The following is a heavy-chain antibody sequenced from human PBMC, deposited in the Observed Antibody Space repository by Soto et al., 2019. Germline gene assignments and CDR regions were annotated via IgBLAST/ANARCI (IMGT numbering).Heavy chain of an antibody. J-gene: IGHJ3*02. Sequence: GGSLRLSCAASGFTVSSNYMSWVRQAPGKGLEWVSVIYSGGSTYYADSVKGRFTISRDNSKNTLYLQMNCLRAEDTAVYYCARDPVNYDFWSGYYVDAFDIWGQGTMVTVSS. CDR1: GFTVSSNY. CDR3: ARDPVNYDFWSGYYVDAFDI. D-gene: IGHD3-3*01. V-gene: IGHV3-66*01. CDR2: IYSGGST.